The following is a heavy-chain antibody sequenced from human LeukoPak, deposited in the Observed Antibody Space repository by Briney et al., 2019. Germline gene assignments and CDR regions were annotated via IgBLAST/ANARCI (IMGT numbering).Heavy chain of an antibody. Sequence: KASETLSLTCTVSGGSISSYYWSWIRQPPGKGLEWIGYIYYSGSTNYNPSLKSRVTISVDTSKNQFSLKLSSVTAADTAVYYCARHGGLWFGERGNAFDIWGQGTMVTVSS. V-gene: IGHV4-59*08. CDR3: ARHGGLWFGERGNAFDI. CDR2: IYYSGST. D-gene: IGHD3-10*01. J-gene: IGHJ3*02. CDR1: GGSISSYY.